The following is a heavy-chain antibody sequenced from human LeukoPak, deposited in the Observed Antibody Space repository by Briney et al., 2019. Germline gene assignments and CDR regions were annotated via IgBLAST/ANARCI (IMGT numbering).Heavy chain of an antibody. D-gene: IGHD3-3*01. CDR2: MNPNSGNT. V-gene: IGHV1-8*03. J-gene: IGHJ5*02. CDR1: GYTFTSYD. Sequence: GASVKVSCKASGYTFTSYDINWVRQATGQGLEWMGWMNPNSGNTGYAQKFQGRVTITRNTSISTAYMELSSLRSEDTAVYYCARVQGMSGYFLIDLWGQGTLVTVSS. CDR3: ARVQGMSGYFLIDL.